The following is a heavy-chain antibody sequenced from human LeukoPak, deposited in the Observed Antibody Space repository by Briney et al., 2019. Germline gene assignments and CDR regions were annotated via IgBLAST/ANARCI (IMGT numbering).Heavy chain of an antibody. CDR3: ARGLWFGELLDY. CDR2: IYYSGST. Sequence: PSETLSLTCTVSGGSISSYYWSWIRQPPGKGLEWIGYIYYSGSTNYNPSLKSRVTISVDTSKNQFSLKLSSVTAADTAVYYCARGLWFGELLDYWGQGTLVTVSS. CDR1: GGSISSYY. V-gene: IGHV4-59*08. J-gene: IGHJ4*02. D-gene: IGHD3-10*01.